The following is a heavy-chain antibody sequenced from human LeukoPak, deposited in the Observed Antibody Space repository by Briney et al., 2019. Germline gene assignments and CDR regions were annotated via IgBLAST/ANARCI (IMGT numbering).Heavy chain of an antibody. D-gene: IGHD2-2*01. CDR1: GGSISSYY. CDR2: IYTSGST. V-gene: IGHV4-4*07. J-gene: IGHJ6*03. CDR3: ARGQGSTSQKTYYYYYYMDV. Sequence: SETLSLTCTVSGGSISSYYWSWIRQPAGKGLEWIGRIYTSGSTNYNPSLKSRVAISVDTSKNQFSLKLSSVTAADTAVYYCARGQGSTSQKTYYYYYYMDVWGKGTTVTISS.